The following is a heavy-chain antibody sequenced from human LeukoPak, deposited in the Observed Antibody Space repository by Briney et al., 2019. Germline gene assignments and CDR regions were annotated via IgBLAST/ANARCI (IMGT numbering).Heavy chain of an antibody. CDR3: ARDQDSSGWYYTLDY. V-gene: IGHV3-33*01. CDR2: IWYDGSNK. J-gene: IGHJ4*02. Sequence: PGRSQRLSCAASGFTFSSYGMHWVRQAPGKGLEWVAVIWYDGSNKYYADSVKGRFTISRDNSKNTLYLQMNSLRAEDTAVYYCARDQDSSGWYYTLDYWGQGTLVTVSS. D-gene: IGHD6-19*01. CDR1: GFTFSSYG.